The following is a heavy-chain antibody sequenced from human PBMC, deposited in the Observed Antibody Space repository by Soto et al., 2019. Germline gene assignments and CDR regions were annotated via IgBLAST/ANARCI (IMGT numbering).Heavy chain of an antibody. CDR3: ARESEDLTSNFDY. V-gene: IGHV3-21*06. Sequence: GCSLKLSCASSGVTFKMYSMNWVRKAPGKGLEWVSSISSTTNYIYYGDSMKGRFTISRDNAKNSLYLEMNSLRAEDTAVYYCARESEDLTSNFDYWGQGTLVTGSS. CDR2: ISSTTNYI. J-gene: IGHJ4*02. CDR1: GVTFKMYS.